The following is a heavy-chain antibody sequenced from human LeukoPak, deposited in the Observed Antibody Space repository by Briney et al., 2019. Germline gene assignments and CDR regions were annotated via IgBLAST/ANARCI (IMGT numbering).Heavy chain of an antibody. D-gene: IGHD6-6*01. Sequence: SETLSLTCTVSGGSISSSGYYWGWIRQPPGKGLEWIGSIYYSGSTYYNPSLKSRVTISVDTSKNQFSLKLSSVTAADTAVYYCARPSHPRSNIAARQTAPDYWGQGTLVTVSS. J-gene: IGHJ4*02. CDR3: ARPSHPRSNIAARQTAPDY. V-gene: IGHV4-39*01. CDR1: GGSISSSGYY. CDR2: IYYSGST.